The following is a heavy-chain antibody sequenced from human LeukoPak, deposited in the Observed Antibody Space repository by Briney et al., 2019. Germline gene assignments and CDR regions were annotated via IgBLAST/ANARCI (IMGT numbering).Heavy chain of an antibody. CDR2: ISSSGATV. J-gene: IGHJ3*02. D-gene: IGHD4/OR15-4a*01. CDR3: ARDGAAGALDI. Sequence: PGGSLRLSCAASGFGFSDDSMSWIRQAPGKGLEWISYISSSGATVYYADSVKGRFTISRDNSKNTLYLQMNSLRAEDTAVYYCARDGAAGALDIWGQGTMVIVSS. CDR1: GFGFSDDS. V-gene: IGHV3-11*04.